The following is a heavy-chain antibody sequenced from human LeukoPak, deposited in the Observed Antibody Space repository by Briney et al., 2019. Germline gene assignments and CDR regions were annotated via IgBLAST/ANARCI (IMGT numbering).Heavy chain of an antibody. J-gene: IGHJ4*02. Sequence: PSETLSLTCTVSGASIRSFYWSWMRQPPGKGLEWIGSIYYSGSTYYNPSLKSRVTISVDTSKNQFSLQLSSVTAADTAVYYCARALITMVRGPPDYWGQGALVTVSS. CDR3: ARALITMVRGPPDY. D-gene: IGHD3-10*01. CDR1: GASIRSFY. V-gene: IGHV4-59*12. CDR2: IYYSGST.